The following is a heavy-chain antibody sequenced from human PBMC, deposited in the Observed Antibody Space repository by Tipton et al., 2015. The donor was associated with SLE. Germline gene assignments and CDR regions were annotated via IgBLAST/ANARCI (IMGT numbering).Heavy chain of an antibody. Sequence: TLSLTCTVSCGSISSHYWRWIRQPPGKGLEWIGYIYYSGSTNYNPSLKSRVPLSVDTSKNQFSLKLSSVTAADTAVYYCARDDGSHGDHWGQGTLVTVSS. J-gene: IGHJ4*02. V-gene: IGHV4-59*11. CDR2: IYYSGST. CDR1: CGSISSHY. CDR3: ARDDGSHGDH. D-gene: IGHD2-15*01.